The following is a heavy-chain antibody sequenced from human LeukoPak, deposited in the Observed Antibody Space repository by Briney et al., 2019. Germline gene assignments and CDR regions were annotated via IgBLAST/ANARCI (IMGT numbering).Heavy chain of an antibody. D-gene: IGHD1-14*01. J-gene: IGHJ4*02. CDR2: IYGGGSGST. CDR3: AKVFTPDGIWDIDY. V-gene: IGHV3-23*01. CDR1: GFTFSKYT. Sequence: GGSLRLSCVASGFTFSKYTMSWVRQAPGKGLEWVSGIYGGGSGSTFYAESVKGRFTISRDNSKNTLYLQMNSLRDEDTAIYYCAKVFTPDGIWDIDYWGRGTLITVSS.